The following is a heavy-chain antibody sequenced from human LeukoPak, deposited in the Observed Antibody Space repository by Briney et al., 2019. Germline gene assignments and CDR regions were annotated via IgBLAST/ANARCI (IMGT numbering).Heavy chain of an antibody. J-gene: IGHJ4*02. D-gene: IGHD5-18*01. CDR1: GFTFSSYA. CDR3: AKAEDSYVQSPTPYRN. V-gene: IGHV3-23*01. Sequence: GGSLRLSCSASGFTFSSYAMSWVRQAPGKGLEWVAAINGSGGSTYYADSVKGRFTISSDHSKNTLYLQMNSLRAEDPAVYYWAKAEDSYVQSPTPYRNGGQGTLVTVSS. CDR2: INGSGGST.